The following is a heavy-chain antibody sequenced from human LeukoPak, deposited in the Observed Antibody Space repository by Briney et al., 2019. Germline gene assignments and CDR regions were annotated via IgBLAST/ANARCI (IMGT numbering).Heavy chain of an antibody. V-gene: IGHV4-59*01. CDR3: ARDRADHTIFHP. Sequence: SETLSLTCTVSGGSISSYYWSWIRQPPGKGLEWIGYIHYSGSTNYNPSLKSRVTISVDTSKNQFSLKLSSVTAADTAVYYCARDRADHTIFHPWGQGTLVTVSS. CDR2: IHYSGST. J-gene: IGHJ5*02. D-gene: IGHD3-3*01. CDR1: GGSISSYY.